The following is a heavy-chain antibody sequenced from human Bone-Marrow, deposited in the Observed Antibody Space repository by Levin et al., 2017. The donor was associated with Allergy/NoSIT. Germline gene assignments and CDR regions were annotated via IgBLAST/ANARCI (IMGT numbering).Heavy chain of an antibody. V-gene: IGHV3-23*01. CDR3: AKERERYCSGGSCSYGVDV. Sequence: GESLKISCAGSGFRFSDYAMAWVRQAPGQGLEWVSDISVSGGSRYYADSVKGRFTISRDSSRNMVYLQMNSLRAEDTALYYCAKERERYCSGGSCSYGVDVWGQGTTVTVSS. CDR2: ISVSGGSR. CDR1: GFRFSDYA. D-gene: IGHD2-15*01. J-gene: IGHJ6*02.